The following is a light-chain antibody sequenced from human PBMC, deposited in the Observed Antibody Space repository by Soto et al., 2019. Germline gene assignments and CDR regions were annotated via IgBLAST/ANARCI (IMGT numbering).Light chain of an antibody. CDR1: QSISSY. Sequence: DIQMTQSPSSLSASVGDRVTITCRASQSISSYLNWYQQKPGKAPKLLIYAASSLRSGVPSRFSGSGSGTDFNLTINSLQPEDFATYFCQQSFTTPLTFGGGTKVDI. CDR3: QQSFTTPLT. J-gene: IGKJ4*01. V-gene: IGKV1-39*01. CDR2: AAS.